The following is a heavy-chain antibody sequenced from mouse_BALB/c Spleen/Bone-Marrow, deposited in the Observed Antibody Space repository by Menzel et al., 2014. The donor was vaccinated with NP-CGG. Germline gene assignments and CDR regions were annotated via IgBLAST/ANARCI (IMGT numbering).Heavy chain of an antibody. CDR3: ARFSQLGLLAY. CDR1: GYSFTSYW. D-gene: IGHD3-1*01. J-gene: IGHJ3*01. CDR2: IYPGSGST. Sequence: QVQLQQSGAELVKPGTSVKLSCKASGYSFTSYWINWVKLRPGQGLEWIGDIYPGSGSTNYNEKFKSKATLTVDTSSSTAYMQLSSLASVDSALYYCARFSQLGLLAYWGQGTLVTVSA. V-gene: IGHV1-55*01.